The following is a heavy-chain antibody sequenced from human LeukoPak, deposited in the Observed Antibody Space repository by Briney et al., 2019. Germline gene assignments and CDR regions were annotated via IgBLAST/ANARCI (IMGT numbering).Heavy chain of an antibody. J-gene: IGHJ4*02. Sequence: GSSVKVSCKASGGTFSSYAISWVRQAPGQGLEWMGRINPNSGGTNYAQKFQGRVTMTRDTSISTAYMELSRLRSDDTAVYYCARSTTVTPFDYWGQGTLVTVSS. V-gene: IGHV1-2*06. D-gene: IGHD4-17*01. CDR2: INPNSGGT. CDR3: ARSTTVTPFDY. CDR1: GGTFSSYA.